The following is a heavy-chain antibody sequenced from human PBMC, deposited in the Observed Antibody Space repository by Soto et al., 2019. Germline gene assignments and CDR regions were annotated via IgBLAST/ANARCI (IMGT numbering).Heavy chain of an antibody. Sequence: GESLKISCAASGFTFSSYGMHWVRQAPGKGLEWVAVISYDGSNKYYADSVKGRFTISRDNSKNTLYLQMNSLRAEDTAVYYCAKSWGAAAGTSANSWGQGTLVTVSS. CDR1: GFTFSSYG. J-gene: IGHJ4*02. D-gene: IGHD6-13*01. V-gene: IGHV3-30*18. CDR3: AKSWGAAAGTSANS. CDR2: ISYDGSNK.